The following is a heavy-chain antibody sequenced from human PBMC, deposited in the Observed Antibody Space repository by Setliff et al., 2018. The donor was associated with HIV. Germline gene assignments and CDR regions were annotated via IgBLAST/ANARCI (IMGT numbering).Heavy chain of an antibody. V-gene: IGHV4-61*09. CDR1: GGSISSGSNY. J-gene: IGHJ4*02. CDR2: IYTSGST. CDR3: ARDPGITAAGTEYFDS. Sequence: SETLSLTCTVSGGSISSGSNYWSWIRQPAGKGLEWIGHIYTSGSTNYNPSLKSRVTISVDTSKNQFSLKLSSVTAADTAIYYCARDPGITAAGTEYFDSWGQGILVTVSS. D-gene: IGHD6-13*01.